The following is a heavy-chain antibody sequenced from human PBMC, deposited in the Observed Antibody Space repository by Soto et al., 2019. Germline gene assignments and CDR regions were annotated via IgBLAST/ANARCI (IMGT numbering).Heavy chain of an antibody. V-gene: IGHV1-46*01. CDR1: GYTFPRYY. Sequence: ASVKVSCKASGYTFPRYYMHWVRQAPGQGLEWMGVLNPGSGSTNYAQNFQGRVTMTRDTSTSTVYMELSSLRSEDTAVYYCASCDFWSGYYAGGRFYGVDVWAQGTTVTVSS. CDR3: ASCDFWSGYYAGGRFYGVDV. J-gene: IGHJ6*02. D-gene: IGHD3-3*01. CDR2: LNPGSGST.